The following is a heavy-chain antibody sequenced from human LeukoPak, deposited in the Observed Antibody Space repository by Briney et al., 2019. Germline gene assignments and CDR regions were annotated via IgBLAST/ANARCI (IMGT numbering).Heavy chain of an antibody. Sequence: SETLSLTCTVSGGSISGYYWSWIRQPAGKGLEWIGRIYTSGSTNYNPSLKSRVTMSVDTSKNQFSLKLSSVTAADTAVYYCARGDCTKQDGDYYGLDVWGQGTTVTVSS. V-gene: IGHV4-4*07. D-gene: IGHD2-8*01. CDR3: ARGDCTKQDGDYYGLDV. CDR2: IYTSGST. CDR1: GGSISGYY. J-gene: IGHJ6*02.